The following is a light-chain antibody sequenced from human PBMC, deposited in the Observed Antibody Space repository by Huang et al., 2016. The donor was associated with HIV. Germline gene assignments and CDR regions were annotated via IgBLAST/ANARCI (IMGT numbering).Light chain of an antibody. V-gene: IGKV3-15*01. CDR3: HQYNDWPPWT. J-gene: IGKJ1*01. CDR2: GAS. CDR1: QNIDTN. Sequence: EIVMTQSPATLSVSPGERAILLCRASQNIDTNVAWYQQKPGQAPRLLIFGASTRASGISARCTDGGSETEFTLTINSVQSEDVAMYYCHQYNDWPPWTFGQGTSVEI.